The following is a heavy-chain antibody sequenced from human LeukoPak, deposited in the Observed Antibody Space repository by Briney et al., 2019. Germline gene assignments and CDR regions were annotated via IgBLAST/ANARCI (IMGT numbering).Heavy chain of an antibody. CDR2: IYTSGST. V-gene: IGHV4-4*07. CDR1: GGSISSYY. Sequence: SETLSLTCTVSGGSISSYYWSWIRQPAGKGLEWIGRIYTSGSTNYNPSLKSRVTMSVDTSKNRFSLKLSSVTAADTAVYYCARERWGYSYGYGTYYFDYWGQGTLVTVSS. CDR3: ARERWGYSYGYGTYYFDY. J-gene: IGHJ4*02. D-gene: IGHD5-18*01.